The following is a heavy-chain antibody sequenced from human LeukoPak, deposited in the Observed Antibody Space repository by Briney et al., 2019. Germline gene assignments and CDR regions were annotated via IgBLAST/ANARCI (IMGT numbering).Heavy chain of an antibody. D-gene: IGHD3-3*01. CDR2: IKQDGSEK. CDR3: ARDPDFWSGYYGDY. CDR1: GFTFSSYW. J-gene: IGHJ4*02. V-gene: IGHV3-7*01. Sequence: GGSLRLSCAASGFTFSSYWMSWVRQAPGKGLEWVANIKQDGSEKYYVDSVKGRFTISRDNAKNSLYLQVNSLRAEDTAVYYCARDPDFWSGYYGDYWGQGTLVTVSS.